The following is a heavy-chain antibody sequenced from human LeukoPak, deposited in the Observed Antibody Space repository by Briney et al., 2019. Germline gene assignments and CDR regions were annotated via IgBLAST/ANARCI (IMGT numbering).Heavy chain of an antibody. CDR1: GGSFSGYY. Sequence: PSETLSLTCAVYGGSFSGYYWSWIRQPPGKGLEWIGEINHSGSTNYNPSFKSRVTISVDTSKNQFSLKLSSVTAADTAVYYCARGRPILMVYARNSYYFDYWGQGTLVTVSS. D-gene: IGHD2-8*01. CDR2: INHSGST. V-gene: IGHV4-34*01. J-gene: IGHJ4*02. CDR3: ARGRPILMVYARNSYYFDY.